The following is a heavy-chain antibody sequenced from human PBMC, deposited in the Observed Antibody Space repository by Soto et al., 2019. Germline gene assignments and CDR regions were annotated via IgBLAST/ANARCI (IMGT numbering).Heavy chain of an antibody. CDR1: GYTFTSYD. V-gene: IGHV1-8*01. CDR2: MNPNSGNT. Sequence: ASVKVSCKASGYTFTSYDINWVRQATGQGLEWMGWMNPNSGNTGYAQKFQGRVTMTRNTSISTAYMELSSLRSEDTAVYYCARQKTIVATSGAPYYYYYMDVWGKGTTVTVSS. CDR3: ARQKTIVATSGAPYYYYYMDV. D-gene: IGHD5-12*01. J-gene: IGHJ6*03.